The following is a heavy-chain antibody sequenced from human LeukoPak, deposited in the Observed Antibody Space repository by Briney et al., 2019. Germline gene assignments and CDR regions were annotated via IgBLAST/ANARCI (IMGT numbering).Heavy chain of an antibody. CDR1: GYTFTSYD. J-gene: IGHJ5*02. V-gene: IGHV1-8*01. Sequence: ASVKVSCKASGYTFTSYDINWVRQATGQGLEWMGWMNPNSGNTGYAQKFQGRVTVTRNTSISTAYMELSSLRSEDTAVYYCARAPPARRYCSSTSCYPNGFDPWGQGTLVTVSS. CDR3: ARAPPARRYCSSTSCYPNGFDP. D-gene: IGHD2-2*01. CDR2: MNPNSGNT.